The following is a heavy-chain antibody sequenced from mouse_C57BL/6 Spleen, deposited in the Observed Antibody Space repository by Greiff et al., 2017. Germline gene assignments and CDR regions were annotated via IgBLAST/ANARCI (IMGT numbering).Heavy chain of an antibody. V-gene: IGHV3-8*01. D-gene: IGHD2-5*01. CDR1: GYSITSDY. Sequence: EVKLMESGPGLAKPSQTLSLTCSVTGYSITSDYWNWIRKFPGNKLEYMGYISYSGSTYYNPSLKSRISITRDTSKNQYYLQLNSVTTEDTATYYCARSPTESNYGSYLDYWGQGTTLTVSS. CDR3: ARSPTESNYGSYLDY. CDR2: ISYSGST. J-gene: IGHJ2*01.